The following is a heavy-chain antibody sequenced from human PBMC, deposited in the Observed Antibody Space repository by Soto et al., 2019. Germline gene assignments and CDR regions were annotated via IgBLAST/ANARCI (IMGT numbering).Heavy chain of an antibody. CDR3: ARDPAWGSLDY. CDR2: MNHDGSEI. J-gene: IGHJ4*02. Sequence: GGSLRLSWAASGFTFSNYWMLWVRQAPVKRLEWVADMNHDGSEILYVDSVKDRFTVSRDNTKNSVYLQMNSLRVEDTALYYCARDPAWGSLDYWGLGTLVTVSS. D-gene: IGHD7-27*01. V-gene: IGHV3-7*01. CDR1: GFTFSNYW.